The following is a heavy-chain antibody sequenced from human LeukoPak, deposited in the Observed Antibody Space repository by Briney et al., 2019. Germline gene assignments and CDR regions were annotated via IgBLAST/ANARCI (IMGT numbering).Heavy chain of an antibody. Sequence: GGSLRLSCAASGFTFSSYSMNWVRQAPGKGLEWVGRIKSKTDGGTTDYAAPVKGRFTISRDDSKNTLYLQMNSLKTEDTAVYYCTTDPNYYGSGSTSDYWGQGTLVTVSS. CDR2: IKSKTDGGTT. CDR3: TTDPNYYGSGSTSDY. D-gene: IGHD3-10*01. CDR1: GFTFSSYS. J-gene: IGHJ4*02. V-gene: IGHV3-15*07.